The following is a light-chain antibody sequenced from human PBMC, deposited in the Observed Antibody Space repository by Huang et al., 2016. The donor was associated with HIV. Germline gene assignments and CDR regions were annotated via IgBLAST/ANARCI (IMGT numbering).Light chain of an antibody. V-gene: IGKV3-11*01. Sequence: EIVLTQSPATLSLSPGERATLSCRASQSVSSHLAWYQQGPGQAPRLLIYDASTRATGVPGRLSGSWSGTDFTLTIGSLEPDDFAVYYCQQRSSWPPTFGQGTKLEIK. CDR2: DAS. J-gene: IGKJ2*01. CDR1: QSVSSH. CDR3: QQRSSWPPT.